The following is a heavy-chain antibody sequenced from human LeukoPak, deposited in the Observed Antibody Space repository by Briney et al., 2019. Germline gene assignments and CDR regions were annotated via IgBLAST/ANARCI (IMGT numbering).Heavy chain of an antibody. CDR3: TTFPSSTWLFLDY. D-gene: IGHD3-22*01. Sequence: KSGGSLRLSCAASGFTFSNAWMSWVRQAPGKGLEWVGRIKSKTDGGTTGYAAPVKGRFTISRDDSKNRLYLQMNSLKTEGTAVYYCTTFPSSTWLFLDYWGQGVLVTVSS. CDR1: GFTFSNAW. J-gene: IGHJ4*02. CDR2: IKSKTDGGTT. V-gene: IGHV3-15*01.